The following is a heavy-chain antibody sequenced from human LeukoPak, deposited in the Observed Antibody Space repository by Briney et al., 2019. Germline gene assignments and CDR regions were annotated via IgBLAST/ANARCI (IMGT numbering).Heavy chain of an antibody. CDR2: INPSGGST. CDR1: GYTFTNYG. Sequence: VASVKVSCKASGYTFTNYGFSWVRQAPGQGLEWMGIINPSGGSTSYAQKFLGRVTMTRDMSTSTVYMELSSLRSEDTAVYYCARVPGYWGYFDYWGQGTLVTVSS. D-gene: IGHD2-8*02. J-gene: IGHJ4*02. CDR3: ARVPGYWGYFDY. V-gene: IGHV1-46*01.